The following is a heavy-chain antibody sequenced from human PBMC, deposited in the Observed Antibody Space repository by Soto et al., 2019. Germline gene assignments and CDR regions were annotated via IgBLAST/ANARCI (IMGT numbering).Heavy chain of an antibody. CDR1: GGTLSSFINYP. J-gene: IGHJ4*03. Sequence: QMQLVQSGAEVKKPGSSVKVSCKASGGTLSSFINYPINWVRQAPGQGLEWMGGIVPNVGTVNYAQKFQGRVTITADKSTGTAYMEVSSLRSEDTALYYCARRDTSGFLRYFDNWXXXTLVTVSS. CDR3: ARRDTSGFLRYFDN. CDR2: IVPNVGTV. D-gene: IGHD3-3*01. V-gene: IGHV1-69*06.